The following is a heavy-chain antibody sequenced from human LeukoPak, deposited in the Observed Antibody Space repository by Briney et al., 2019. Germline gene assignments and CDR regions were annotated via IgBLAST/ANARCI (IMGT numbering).Heavy chain of an antibody. CDR2: ITSGSSYI. CDR1: GFTFSSYN. D-gene: IGHD2-2*01. J-gene: IGHJ4*02. Sequence: GGSLRLSCAASGFTFSSYNMNWVRQAPGQGLEWVSSITSGSSYIYYADSVKGRFTISRDNSKNTLYLQMISLRDEDTAVYYCAHGSMYQLDYWGQGTLVTVSS. V-gene: IGHV3-21*04. CDR3: AHGSMYQLDY.